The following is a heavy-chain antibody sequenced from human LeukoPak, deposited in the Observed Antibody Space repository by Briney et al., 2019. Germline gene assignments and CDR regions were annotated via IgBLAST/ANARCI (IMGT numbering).Heavy chain of an antibody. Sequence: PSETLSLTCAVYGGSFSGYYWSWIRQPPGKGLEWIGEINHSGSTNHNPSLKSRVNIPVDTSKNQFSLKLSSVTAADTAVYYCARGGPVAGILYYFDYWGQGTLVTVSS. CDR1: GGSFSGYY. J-gene: IGHJ4*02. D-gene: IGHD6-19*01. CDR3: ARGGPVAGILYYFDY. V-gene: IGHV4-34*01. CDR2: INHSGST.